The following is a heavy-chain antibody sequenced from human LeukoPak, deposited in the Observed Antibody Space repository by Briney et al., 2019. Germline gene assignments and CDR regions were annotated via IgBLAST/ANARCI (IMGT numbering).Heavy chain of an antibody. J-gene: IGHJ5*02. V-gene: IGHV3-30*18. Sequence: GGSLRLSCAASGFTFSSYGMHWVRQAPGKGLEWVAVISYDGSNKYYADSVKGRFTISRDNSKNTLYLQMNSLRAEDTAVYYCAKDNSGFGELFLNWFDPWGQGTLVTVSS. CDR3: AKDNSGFGELFLNWFDP. CDR1: GFTFSSYG. CDR2: ISYDGSNK. D-gene: IGHD3-10*01.